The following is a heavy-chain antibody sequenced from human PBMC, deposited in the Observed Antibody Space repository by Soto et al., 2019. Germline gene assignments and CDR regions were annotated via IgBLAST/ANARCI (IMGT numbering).Heavy chain of an antibody. Sequence: QVQLQESGPGLVKPSQTLSLTCTVSGGSFSSGAYHWSWVRQHPGQGLEWIASISYRGITYSNPSLKSRLSMSVDTSKNQFSLNLTFVTAADTAVYHCARMSATGTRWFDPWGQGTLVTVSS. CDR2: ISYRGIT. CDR3: ARMSATGTRWFDP. D-gene: IGHD6-13*01. CDR1: GGSFSSGAYH. J-gene: IGHJ5*02. V-gene: IGHV4-31*03.